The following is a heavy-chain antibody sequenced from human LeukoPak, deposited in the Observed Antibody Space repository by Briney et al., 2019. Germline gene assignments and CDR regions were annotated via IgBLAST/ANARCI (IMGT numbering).Heavy chain of an antibody. Sequence: SETLSLTCTVSGGSISSYYRSWIRQPAGKGLEWIGRIYTSGSTNYNPSLKSRVTMSVDTSKNQFSLKLSSVTAADTAVYYCARDREDSSSWYYFDYWGQGTLVTVSS. CDR1: GGSISSYY. J-gene: IGHJ4*02. CDR2: IYTSGST. D-gene: IGHD6-13*01. V-gene: IGHV4-4*07. CDR3: ARDREDSSSWYYFDY.